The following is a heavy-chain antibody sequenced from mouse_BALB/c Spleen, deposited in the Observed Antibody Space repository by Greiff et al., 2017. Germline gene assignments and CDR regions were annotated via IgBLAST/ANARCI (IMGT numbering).Heavy chain of an antibody. CDR2: INPGSGGT. Sequence: VQLQESGAELVRPGTSVKVSCKASGYAFTNYLIEWVKQRPGQGLEWIGVINPGSGGTNYNEKFKGKATLTADKSSSTAYMQLSSLTSDDSAVYFCARGYGNLYYFDYWGQGTTLTVSS. D-gene: IGHD2-1*01. V-gene: IGHV1-54*01. CDR1: GYAFTNYL. J-gene: IGHJ2*01. CDR3: ARGYGNLYYFDY.